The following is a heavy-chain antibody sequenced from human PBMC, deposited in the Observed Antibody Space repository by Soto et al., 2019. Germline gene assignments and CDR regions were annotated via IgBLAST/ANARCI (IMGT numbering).Heavy chain of an antibody. V-gene: IGHV4-30-4*01. CDR3: ARVVAHYYDSSGYFLYYFDR. Sequence: QVQLRESGPGLVKPSQTLSLTCTVSGGSMNSGDYYWSWIRQPPGKGLEWIGYIYYSGSTYHSPSLKSRVSISLDTSKNQFSLNLSSVTAADTAVYYCARVVAHYYDSSGYFLYYFDRWGQGTLVTVSS. J-gene: IGHJ4*02. CDR1: GGSMNSGDYY. CDR2: IYYSGST. D-gene: IGHD3-22*01.